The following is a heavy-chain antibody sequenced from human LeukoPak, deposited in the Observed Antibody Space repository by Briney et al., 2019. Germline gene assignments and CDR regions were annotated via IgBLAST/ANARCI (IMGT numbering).Heavy chain of an antibody. D-gene: IGHD3-22*01. Sequence: ASVKVSCKASGYTFTSYGISWVRQAPGQGLEWMGWISAYNGNTNYAQKLQGRVTMTTDTSTSTAYIELRSLRSDDTAVYYCARDYYDSSGYYLGVDYWGQGTLVTVSS. CDR2: ISAYNGNT. V-gene: IGHV1-18*01. CDR1: GYTFTSYG. J-gene: IGHJ4*02. CDR3: ARDYYDSSGYYLGVDY.